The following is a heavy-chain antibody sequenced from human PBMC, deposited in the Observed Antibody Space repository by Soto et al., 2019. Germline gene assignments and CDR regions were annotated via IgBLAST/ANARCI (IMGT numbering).Heavy chain of an antibody. CDR1: GFSFNSYE. V-gene: IGHV3-23*01. D-gene: IGHD1-26*01. J-gene: IGHJ1*01. CDR3: AKGSICNSASVER. CDR2: LSARGGSS. Sequence: EVQLLESGGGFVQPGGSRRLACADSGFSFNSYEMVCVRQAPGKGLAWVSVLSARGGSSYFADPVKGHFTIDRDNSKNVLSLEMNNLRAEDTATSSCAKGSICNSASVERWGHGTLVLVSS.